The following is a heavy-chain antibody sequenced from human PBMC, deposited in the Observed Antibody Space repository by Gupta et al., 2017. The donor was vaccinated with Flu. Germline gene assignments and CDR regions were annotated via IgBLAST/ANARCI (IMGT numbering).Heavy chain of an antibody. Sequence: QVQLVESGGGVVQPGRSLKLSCAASGLIFSTYGMHWVRQAPGKGLEWVAVASHAGSKKYYAGSVKGRFTISRDNSKNTLYLQMNSLRAEDTAVYYCAKDFGSNGPIWGAFEIGGQGTRVTVSS. V-gene: IGHV3-30*18. CDR2: ASHAGSKK. J-gene: IGHJ3*02. CDR3: AKDFGSNGPIWGAFEI. CDR1: GLIFSTYG. D-gene: IGHD5-18*01.